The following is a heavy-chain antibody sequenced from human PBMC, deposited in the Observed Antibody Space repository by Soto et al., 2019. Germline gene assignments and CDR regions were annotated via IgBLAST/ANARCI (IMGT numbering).Heavy chain of an antibody. CDR1: GFTFSSYA. CDR3: ARPRSSSHPHYYYGMDV. CDR2: ISYDGRNK. J-gene: IGHJ6*02. D-gene: IGHD6-13*01. Sequence: GGSLRLSCAASGFTFSSYAMHWVRQAPGKGLEWVAVISYDGRNKYYADSVKGRFTISRDNSKNTLYLQMNSLRAEDTAVYYCARPRSSSHPHYYYGMDVWGQGTTVTVSS. V-gene: IGHV3-30*04.